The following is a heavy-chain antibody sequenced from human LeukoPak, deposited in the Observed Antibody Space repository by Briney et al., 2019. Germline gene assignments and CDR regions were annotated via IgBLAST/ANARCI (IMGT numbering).Heavy chain of an antibody. CDR1: GGSISSGGYY. CDR3: ARIAVRWFDP. Sequence: PSETLSLTCTVSGGSISSGGYYWSWIRQPPGKGLEWIGYIYHSGSTYYNPSLKSRVTISIDTSKNQFSLKLSSVTAADTAVYYCARIAVRWFDPWGQGTLVTASS. V-gene: IGHV4-30-2*01. J-gene: IGHJ5*02. CDR2: IYHSGST. D-gene: IGHD6-6*01.